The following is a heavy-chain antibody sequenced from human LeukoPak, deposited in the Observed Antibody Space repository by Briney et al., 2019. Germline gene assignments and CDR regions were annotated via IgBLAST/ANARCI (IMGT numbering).Heavy chain of an antibody. Sequence: GRSLRLSCAASGFTFDDYAMHWVRQAPGKGLEWVSGISWNSGSIGYADSVKGRFTISRDNAKNTLYLQMNSLRAEDTAVYYCASLVLSPVGFWGQGTLVTVSS. V-gene: IGHV3-9*01. CDR3: ASLVLSPVGF. D-gene: IGHD2-8*02. CDR1: GFTFDDYA. J-gene: IGHJ4*02. CDR2: ISWNSGSI.